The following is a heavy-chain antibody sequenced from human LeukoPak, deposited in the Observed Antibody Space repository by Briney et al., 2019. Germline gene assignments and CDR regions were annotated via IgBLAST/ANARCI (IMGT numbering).Heavy chain of an antibody. J-gene: IGHJ4*02. CDR3: AKKWRWELPGFDY. CDR2: ISGSGGST. V-gene: IGHV3-23*01. D-gene: IGHD1-26*01. CDR1: GFTFSSYA. Sequence: GGSLRLSCAASGFTFSSYAVSWVRQAPGKGLEWVSAISGSGGSTYYADSVKGRFTVSRDNSKNTLYLQMNSLRAEDTAVYYCAKKWRWELPGFDYWGQGTLVTVSS.